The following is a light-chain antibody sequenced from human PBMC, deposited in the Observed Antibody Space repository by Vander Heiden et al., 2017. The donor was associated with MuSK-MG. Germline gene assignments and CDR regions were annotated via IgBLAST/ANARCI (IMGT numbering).Light chain of an antibody. Sequence: DIQMTQSPSTLSASLGDRVTITCRASQSISIWVAWHQQKPGKAPKLLMYKASNLESGVPSRFSGSGSGTEFTLTISSLQPDDFATYYCQEYLNSSIGFGQGTKVEIK. CDR1: QSISIW. V-gene: IGKV1-5*03. CDR2: KAS. CDR3: QEYLNSSIG. J-gene: IGKJ1*01.